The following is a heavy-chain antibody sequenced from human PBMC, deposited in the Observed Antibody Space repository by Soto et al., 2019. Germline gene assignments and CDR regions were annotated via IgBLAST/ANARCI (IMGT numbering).Heavy chain of an antibody. D-gene: IGHD3-3*01. CDR1: GYTFTSYD. Sequence: ASVKVSCKASGYTFTSYDINWVRQATGQGLEWMGWMNPNSGNTGYAQKFQGRVTMTRNTSISTAYMELSSLRSEDTAVYYCARTMTGWPRYTIFGVVTPLPAQRKHYYYMDVWGKGTTVTVSS. V-gene: IGHV1-8*01. CDR3: ARTMTGWPRYTIFGVVTPLPAQRKHYYYMDV. CDR2: MNPNSGNT. J-gene: IGHJ6*03.